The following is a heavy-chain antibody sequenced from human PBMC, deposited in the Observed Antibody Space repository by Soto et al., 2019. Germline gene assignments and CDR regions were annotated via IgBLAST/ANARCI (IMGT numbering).Heavy chain of an antibody. CDR3: AKEFDTSRKTLDY. CDR1: GFTVSTVA. CDR2: ISSDGSRQ. Sequence: PGGSLILSCAASGFTVSTVAMHWVRQSPVKGLEWLAVISSDGSRQYYADSMQGRFTVSRDNFKNTLFLQMNSMRVEDTAVYYCAKEFDTSRKTLDYWGQGALVNV. J-gene: IGHJ4*02. D-gene: IGHD3-9*01. V-gene: IGHV3-30-3*01.